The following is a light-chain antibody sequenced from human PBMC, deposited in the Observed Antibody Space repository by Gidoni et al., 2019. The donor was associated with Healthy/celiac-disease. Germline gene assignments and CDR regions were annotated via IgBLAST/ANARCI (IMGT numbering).Light chain of an antibody. CDR2: AAS. CDR1: QGISSY. V-gene: IGKV1-8*01. CDR3: QQYYSYPPLT. Sequence: AIRMTQSPSSLSASTGDRVTITCRASQGISSYLAWYQQQTGKAPKLLIYAASTLQSGVPSRFSCSGSGTDFTLTISCLQSEDFATYYCQQYYSYPPLTFGGGTKVEIK. J-gene: IGKJ4*01.